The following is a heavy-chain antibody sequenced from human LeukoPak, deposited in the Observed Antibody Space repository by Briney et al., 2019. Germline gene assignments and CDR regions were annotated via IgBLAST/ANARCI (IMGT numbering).Heavy chain of an antibody. J-gene: IGHJ4*02. CDR2: IIHSGST. Sequence: SETLSLTCAVYGGSFSGYYWSWIRQPPGKGLEWIGEIIHSGSTNYNPSLKSRVTISVDTSKNQFSLKLSSVTTADTAVYYCARLFGTVITLDYWGQGTLVTVSS. D-gene: IGHD2/OR15-2a*01. CDR3: ARLFGTVITLDY. V-gene: IGHV4-34*12. CDR1: GGSFSGYY.